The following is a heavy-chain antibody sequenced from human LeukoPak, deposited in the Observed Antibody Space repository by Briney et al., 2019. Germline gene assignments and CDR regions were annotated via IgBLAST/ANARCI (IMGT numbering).Heavy chain of an antibody. D-gene: IGHD3-10*01. Sequence: SVKVSCKASGGTFSSYAISWVRQAPGQGLEWMGRIIPILGIANYAQKFQGRVTITADKSTSTAYMELSSLRSEDTAVYYCAQGYYYGSGSPTPYYYYGMDVWGQGTTVTVPS. CDR2: IIPILGIA. V-gene: IGHV1-69*04. CDR3: AQGYYYGSGSPTPYYYYGMDV. J-gene: IGHJ6*02. CDR1: GGTFSSYA.